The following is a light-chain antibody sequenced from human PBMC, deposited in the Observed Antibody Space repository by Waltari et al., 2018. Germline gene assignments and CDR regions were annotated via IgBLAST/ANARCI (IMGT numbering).Light chain of an antibody. CDR3: QHYGTPFT. Sequence: DIQMTQSPSSLSASVGDRVTITCRASENVNNYLNWYQQKPGKAPKLLIYKASTLQSGVPSRFSGSGSGTDYTCTISSLQSEDVATYYCQHYGTPFTFGPGTKLDIK. V-gene: IGKV1-39*01. CDR1: ENVNNY. J-gene: IGKJ3*01. CDR2: KAS.